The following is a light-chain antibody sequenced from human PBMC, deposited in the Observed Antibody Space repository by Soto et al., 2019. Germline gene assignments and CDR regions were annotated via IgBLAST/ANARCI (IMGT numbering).Light chain of an antibody. V-gene: IGKV3-11*01. Sequence: EIVLTQSPATLSLSPGERATLSCRASQSVSSYLAWYQQKPGQAPRLLIYDASNRATGIPARFSGSGSGTDFTLTISSLEPEDFAVYYCQQRSNWPVRRTFGGGTKVEIK. CDR3: QQRSNWPVRRT. CDR2: DAS. CDR1: QSVSSY. J-gene: IGKJ4*01.